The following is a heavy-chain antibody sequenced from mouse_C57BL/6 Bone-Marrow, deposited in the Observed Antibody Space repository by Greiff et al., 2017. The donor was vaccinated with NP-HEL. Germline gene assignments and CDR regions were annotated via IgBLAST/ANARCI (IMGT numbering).Heavy chain of an antibody. CDR3: ASGSPTYFDV. CDR1: GFTFSSYT. J-gene: IGHJ1*03. V-gene: IGHV5-9*01. Sequence: EVQGVESGGGLVKPGGSLKLSCAASGFTFSSYTMSWVRQTPEKRLEWVATISGGGGNTYYPDSVKGRFTISRDNAKNTLYLQMSSLRSEDTALYYCASGSPTYFDVWGTGTTVTVSS. D-gene: IGHD1-1*01. CDR2: ISGGGGNT.